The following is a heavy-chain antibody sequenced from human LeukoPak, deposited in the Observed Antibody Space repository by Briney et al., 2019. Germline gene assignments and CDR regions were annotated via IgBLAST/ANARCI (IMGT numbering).Heavy chain of an antibody. D-gene: IGHD5-12*01. V-gene: IGHV3-30*18. Sequence: GGSLRLSCVPSGFTFSSYGMHWVRQVPGKGLEWVAVISYDAKSNYHVDSVKGRFTISRDNSKNTLYLQMNSLRAEDTAVYYCAKGLLRFHYYYYMDVWGKGTTVTVSS. CDR1: GFTFSSYG. J-gene: IGHJ6*03. CDR2: ISYDAKSN. CDR3: AKGLLRFHYYYYMDV.